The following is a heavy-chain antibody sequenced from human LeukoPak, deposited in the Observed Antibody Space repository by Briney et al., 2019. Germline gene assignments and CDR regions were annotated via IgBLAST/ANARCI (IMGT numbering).Heavy chain of an antibody. CDR3: AKGAETGWYSCDN. CDR2: IGSDGSSA. V-gene: IGHV3-74*01. Sequence: GGSLRLSCAASGFTFSTYFIHWVRQGPGKGLVWVSRIGSDGSSASSADSVKGRFTISRDNSKNTLYLQMNSLRGEDTAVYYCAKGAETGWYSCDNWGQGTLVTVSS. D-gene: IGHD6-19*01. CDR1: GFTFSTYF. J-gene: IGHJ4*02.